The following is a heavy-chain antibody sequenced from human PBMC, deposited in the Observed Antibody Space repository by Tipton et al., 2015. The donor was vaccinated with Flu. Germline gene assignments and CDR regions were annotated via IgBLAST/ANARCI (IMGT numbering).Heavy chain of an antibody. CDR1: GGTFSSYA. Sequence: QLVQSGAEVKKPGSSVKVSCKASGGTFSSYAISWVRQAPGQGLEWMGRIIPLLGTANNAQRFQGRVTITADKSTGTAYMELSSLRSEDTAVYYWARDGGGWDLLYWGQGTLVTVSS. CDR3: ARDGGGWDLLY. CDR2: IIPLLGTA. D-gene: IGHD1-26*01. V-gene: IGHV1-69*09. J-gene: IGHJ4*02.